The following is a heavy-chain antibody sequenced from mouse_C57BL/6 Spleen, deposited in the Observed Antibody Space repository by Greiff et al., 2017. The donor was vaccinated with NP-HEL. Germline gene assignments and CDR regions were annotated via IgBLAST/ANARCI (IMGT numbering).Heavy chain of an antibody. V-gene: IGHV1-4*01. CDR2: INPSSGYT. CDR1: GYTFTSYT. CDR3: ARWDYDRFAY. Sequence: QVQLKQSGAELARPGASVKMSCKASGYTFTSYTMHWVKQRPGQGLEWIGYINPSSGYTKYNQKFKDKATLTADKSSSPAYMQLSSLTSEDSAVYYCARWDYDRFAYWGQGTLVTVSA. J-gene: IGHJ3*01. D-gene: IGHD2-4*01.